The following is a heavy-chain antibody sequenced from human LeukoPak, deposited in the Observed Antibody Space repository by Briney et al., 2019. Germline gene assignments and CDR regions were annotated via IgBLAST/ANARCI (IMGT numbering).Heavy chain of an antibody. CDR2: MNPNSGNT. CDR1: GYTFTSYD. CDR3: ARGIVVVPAARYYMDV. V-gene: IGHV1-8*01. J-gene: IGHJ6*03. Sequence: ASVKVSCKAAGYTFTSYDINWVRQATGQGLEWMGWMNPNSGNTGYAQKFQGRVTITRNTSISTAYMELSSLRSEDTAVHYCARGIVVVPAARYYMDVWGKGTTVTVSS. D-gene: IGHD2-2*01.